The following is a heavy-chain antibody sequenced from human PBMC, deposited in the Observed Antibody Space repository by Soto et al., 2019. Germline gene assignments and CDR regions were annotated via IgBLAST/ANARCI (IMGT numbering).Heavy chain of an antibody. CDR1: GFTFSSYG. J-gene: IGHJ6*02. D-gene: IGHD5-18*01. CDR3: AKVLNSYGYYYYYGMDV. V-gene: IGHV3-30*18. Sequence: GGSLRLSCAASGFTFSSYGMHWVRQAPGKGLEWVAVISYDGSNKYYADSVKGRFTISRDNSKNTLYLQMNSLRAGDTAVYYCAKVLNSYGYYYYYGMDVWGQGTTVTVTS. CDR2: ISYDGSNK.